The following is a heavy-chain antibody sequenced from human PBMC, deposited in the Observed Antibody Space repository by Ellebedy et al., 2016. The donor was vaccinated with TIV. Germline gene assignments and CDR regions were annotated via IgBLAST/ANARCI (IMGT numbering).Heavy chain of an antibody. J-gene: IGHJ4*02. V-gene: IGHV3-23*01. D-gene: IGHD3-22*01. CDR1: GFTFSGFA. Sequence: GESLKISCVASGFTFSGFAMSWVRQAPGKGLEWVSTISNTGSRTYYADSVEGRFIISRDNSKGTLYLQMNSLRAEDTAVYYCAKGRGGGSDSSAPRYYFDYWGLGTLVTVSS. CDR2: ISNTGSRT. CDR3: AKGRGGGSDSSAPRYYFDY.